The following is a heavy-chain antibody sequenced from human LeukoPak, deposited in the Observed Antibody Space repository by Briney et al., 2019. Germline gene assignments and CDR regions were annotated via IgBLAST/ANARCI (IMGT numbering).Heavy chain of an antibody. CDR1: GYNFTTYW. V-gene: IGHV5-51*01. CDR2: VYPGDSDT. CDR3: ARHRLRDCDVVSGADL. J-gene: IGHJ4*02. Sequence: GESLKISCRGFGYNFTTYWVAWVRQVPGKGLEWMGIVYPGDSDTSYSPSFQGQVTISADKSISTAYLQWHSLRASDRGIYYCARHRLRDCDVVSGADLWGQGTLVTVSS. D-gene: IGHD2-21*01.